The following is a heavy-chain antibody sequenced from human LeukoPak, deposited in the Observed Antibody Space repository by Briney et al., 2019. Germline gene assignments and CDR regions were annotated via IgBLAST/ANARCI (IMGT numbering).Heavy chain of an antibody. CDR2: INPNSGGT. CDR3: ARGEWELLSWFDP. Sequence: ASVKVSCKASGYTFTGYYMHWVRQAPGQGLEWMGWINPNSGGTDYAQKFQGRVTMTRDTSISTAYMELSRLRSDDTAVYYCARGEWELLSWFDPWGQGTLVTVSS. D-gene: IGHD1-26*01. CDR1: GYTFTGYY. V-gene: IGHV1-2*02. J-gene: IGHJ5*02.